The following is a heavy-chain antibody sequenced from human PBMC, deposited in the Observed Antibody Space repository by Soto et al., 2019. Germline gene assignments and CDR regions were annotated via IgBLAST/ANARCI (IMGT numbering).Heavy chain of an antibody. CDR2: INSGSSTI. D-gene: IGHD2-15*01. CDR3: ARDAPRWSGGSCFDF. Sequence: EVQLVESGGGLVQPGGSLRLSCAASGFTFSSYSMNWVRQAPGKGLEWVSYINSGSSTIYNADTVNGGSTISRDNDKNSLNLQMTSLSYEDTAVYYCARDAPRWSGGSCFDFGGQATLVTVTS. J-gene: IGHJ4*02. CDR1: GFTFSSYS. V-gene: IGHV3-48*02.